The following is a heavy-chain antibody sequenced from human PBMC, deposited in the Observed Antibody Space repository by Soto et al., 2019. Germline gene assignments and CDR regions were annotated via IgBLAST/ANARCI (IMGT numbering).Heavy chain of an antibody. D-gene: IGHD3-10*01. CDR2: IYYSGST. CDR3: ARGSTYYYGSGRGRWFDL. J-gene: IGHJ5*02. V-gene: IGHV4-30-4*01. Sequence: PSETLSLTCTVSGGSISIGDYYWSWILHPPGKGLEWIGYIYYSGSTYYNPSLKSRVTISVDTSKNQFSLKLSSVTAADTAVYYCARGSTYYYGSGRGRWFDLWGQGTLVTVSS. CDR1: GGSISIGDYY.